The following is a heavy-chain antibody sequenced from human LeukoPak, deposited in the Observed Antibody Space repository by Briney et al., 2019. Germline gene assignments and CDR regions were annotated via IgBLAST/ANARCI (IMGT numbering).Heavy chain of an antibody. CDR1: GFTFSSHA. CDR3: ANLYSSGYADY. CDR2: ISGSGGST. Sequence: GGSLRLSCAASGFTFSSHAMSWVRQAPGKGLEWVSAISGSGGSTYYADSVKGRFTISRDNSKNTLCLQMNSLRAEDTAVYYCANLYSSGYADYWGQGTLVTVSS. J-gene: IGHJ4*02. D-gene: IGHD6-19*01. V-gene: IGHV3-23*01.